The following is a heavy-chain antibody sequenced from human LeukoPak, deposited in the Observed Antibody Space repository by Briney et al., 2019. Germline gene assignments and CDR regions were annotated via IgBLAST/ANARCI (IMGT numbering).Heavy chain of an antibody. Sequence: SETLSLTCTVSGASIRNYYWSWIRQSPGKGLEGIGYIYYSGSTNYNPSLESRVAMSVDTSKNQFSLRLSSVTAADTAIYYCARRYSSSWYVGFFDPWGQGTLVTVSS. D-gene: IGHD6-13*01. CDR1: GASIRNYY. V-gene: IGHV4-59*08. J-gene: IGHJ5*02. CDR2: IYYSGST. CDR3: ARRYSSSWYVGFFDP.